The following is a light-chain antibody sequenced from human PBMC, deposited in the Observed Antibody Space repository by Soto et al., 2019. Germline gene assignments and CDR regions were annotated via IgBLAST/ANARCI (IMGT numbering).Light chain of an antibody. CDR1: QSISSY. CDR2: AAS. V-gene: IGKV1-39*01. CDR3: QQSYSTPFT. J-gene: IGKJ3*01. Sequence: DIQMTQSPSSLSASVGDRVTITCRASQSISSYLNWYQQKPGKAPKLLIYAASSLQSAVPSRFSGSGSGTDFTLTISSLQPEDFATYYCQQSYSTPFTFGHGTKVDIK.